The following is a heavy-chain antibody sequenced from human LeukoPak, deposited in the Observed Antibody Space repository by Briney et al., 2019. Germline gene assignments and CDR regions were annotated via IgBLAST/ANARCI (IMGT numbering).Heavy chain of an antibody. CDR2: ISAYNGNT. CDR1: GYTFTSYG. Sequence: ASVKVSCKASGYTFTSYGISWVRQAPGQGLEWMGWISAYNGNTNYAQKLQGRVTMTTDTSTSTAYMELRSLRSDDTAVYYCARDGIVVVPAAPNWFDPWGQGTLVTVSS. D-gene: IGHD2-2*01. V-gene: IGHV1-18*01. CDR3: ARDGIVVVPAAPNWFDP. J-gene: IGHJ5*02.